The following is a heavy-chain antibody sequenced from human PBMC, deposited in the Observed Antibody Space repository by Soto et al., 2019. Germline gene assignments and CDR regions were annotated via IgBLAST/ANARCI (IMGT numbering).Heavy chain of an antibody. Sequence: ASVKVSCKASGGTFSSYAISWVRQAPGQGLEWMGGIIPIFGTANYAQKFQGRVTITADKSTSTAYMELSSLRSEDTAVYYCARDPAVHSSSSRNWFDPWGQGTLVTVSS. CDR2: IIPIFGTA. V-gene: IGHV1-69*06. D-gene: IGHD6-6*01. J-gene: IGHJ5*02. CDR3: ARDPAVHSSSSRNWFDP. CDR1: GGTFSSYA.